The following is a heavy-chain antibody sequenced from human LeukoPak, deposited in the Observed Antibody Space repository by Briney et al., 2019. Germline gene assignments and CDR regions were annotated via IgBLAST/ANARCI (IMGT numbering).Heavy chain of an antibody. D-gene: IGHD3-3*01. J-gene: IGHJ4*02. V-gene: IGHV3-7*01. Sequence: GGSLRLSCAASGFTFSSYWMSWVRQAPGKGLEWVANIEQDGSEQYYVDSVKGRITISRDNAKNSLYLQINNLRAEDTAVYYCARAYDFWSGYLDYWGQGTLVTVSS. CDR1: GFTFSSYW. CDR2: IEQDGSEQ. CDR3: ARAYDFWSGYLDY.